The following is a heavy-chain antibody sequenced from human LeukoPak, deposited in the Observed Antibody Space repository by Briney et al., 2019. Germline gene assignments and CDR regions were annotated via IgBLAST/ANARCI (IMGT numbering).Heavy chain of an antibody. Sequence: SETLSLTCAVYGGSFSGYYWSWIRQPPGKGLEWIGEINHSGSTNYNPSLKSRVTISVDTSKNQFSLKLSSVTAVDTAVYYCATMATGYYYGMDVWGQGTTVTVSS. CDR2: INHSGST. V-gene: IGHV4-34*01. CDR3: ATMATGYYYGMDV. D-gene: IGHD3-10*01. CDR1: GGSFSGYY. J-gene: IGHJ6*02.